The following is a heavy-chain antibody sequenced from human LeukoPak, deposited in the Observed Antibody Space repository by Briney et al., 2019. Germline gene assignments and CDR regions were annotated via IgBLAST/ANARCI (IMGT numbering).Heavy chain of an antibody. CDR2: IKQDGSEK. CDR1: GFTFSSYW. J-gene: IGHJ5*02. D-gene: IGHD2-15*01. V-gene: IGHV3-7*04. Sequence: GGSLRLSCAAPGFTFSSYWMSWVRQAPGKGLEWVANIKQDGSEKYYVDSVKGRFTISRDNAKNSLYLQMNSLRAEDTAVYYCAREIVVVVAATPLHWFDPWGQGTLVTVSS. CDR3: AREIVVVVAATPLHWFDP.